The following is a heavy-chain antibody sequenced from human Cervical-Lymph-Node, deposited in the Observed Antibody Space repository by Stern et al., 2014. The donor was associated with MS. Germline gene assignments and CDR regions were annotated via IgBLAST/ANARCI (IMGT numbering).Heavy chain of an antibody. CDR3: ASGYRIFDY. J-gene: IGHJ4*02. D-gene: IGHD5-18*01. V-gene: IGHV4-61*02. Sequence: VQLVESGPGLVKPSQTLSLTCTVSGGSISSGSDYWSWIRQPVGKGLEWIGRIHASGSAFYTPSLKGRVTISTDTSMNQFSLELNSATAADTAIYYCASGYRIFDYWGQGILVTVSS. CDR1: GGSISSGSDY. CDR2: IHASGSA.